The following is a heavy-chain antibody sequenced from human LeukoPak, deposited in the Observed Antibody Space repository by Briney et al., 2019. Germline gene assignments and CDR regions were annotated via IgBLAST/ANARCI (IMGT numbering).Heavy chain of an antibody. CDR2: IWYDGSNK. D-gene: IGHD3-10*01. CDR1: GFTFSSYG. Sequence: PGRSLRLSCAASGFTFSSYGMHWVRQPPGNGLGWVAVIWYDGSNKYYADSVKGRFTISRDNSKHTLYLQMKSLRAADTAVYYCARDYVPKQRTTIPMVRGVIIGATDYWGQGTLVTVSS. CDR3: ARDYVPKQRTTIPMVRGVIIGATDY. J-gene: IGHJ4*02. V-gene: IGHV3-33*01.